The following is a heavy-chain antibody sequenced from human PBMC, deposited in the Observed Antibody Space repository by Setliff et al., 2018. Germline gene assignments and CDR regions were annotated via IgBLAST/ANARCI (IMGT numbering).Heavy chain of an antibody. V-gene: IGHV4-59*01. D-gene: IGHD1-26*01. Sequence: SETLSLTCTVSGGSINNYHWNWIRQPPGKGLAGIGYVGYNGNTHYNPSLNSRVTTSVDTSKNQFSLKLTSVSAADTAVYYCARWGENSGRPDWRAFDIWGQGTMVTVSS. CDR1: GGSINNYH. J-gene: IGHJ3*02. CDR2: VGYNGNT. CDR3: ARWGENSGRPDWRAFDI.